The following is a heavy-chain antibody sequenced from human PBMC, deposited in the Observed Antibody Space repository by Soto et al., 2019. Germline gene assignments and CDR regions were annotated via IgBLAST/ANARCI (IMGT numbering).Heavy chain of an antibody. J-gene: IGHJ4*02. CDR1: GGSISSSSYY. CDR3: AATPRY. D-gene: IGHD1-26*01. Sequence: SETLSLTCTVSGGSISSSSYYWGWIRQPPGKGLEWIGSIYYSGSTYYNPSLKSRVTISVDTSKNQISPNLTSVTAADTAIYYCAATPRYWGQGILVTVSS. V-gene: IGHV4-39*07. CDR2: IYYSGST.